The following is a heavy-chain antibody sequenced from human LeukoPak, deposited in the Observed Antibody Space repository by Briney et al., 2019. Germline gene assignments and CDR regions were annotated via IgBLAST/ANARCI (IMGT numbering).Heavy chain of an antibody. CDR1: GFTFSSYW. CDR3: ARGGGY. CDR2: IKQDGSEK. J-gene: IGHJ4*02. D-gene: IGHD3-16*01. Sequence: GGSLRLSCAASGFTFSSYWMNWVRQAPGKGLEWVANIKQDGSEKYYVDSVKGRFTISRDNAKNSLYLQMNSLRVDDTAVFYWARGGGYWGQGTLVTVSS. V-gene: IGHV3-7*01.